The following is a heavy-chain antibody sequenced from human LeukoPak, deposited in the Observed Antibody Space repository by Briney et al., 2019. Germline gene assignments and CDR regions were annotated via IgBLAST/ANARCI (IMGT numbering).Heavy chain of an antibody. CDR1: GYTFTSYG. V-gene: IGHV1-18*01. D-gene: IGHD3-9*01. J-gene: IGHJ4*02. Sequence: ASVKVSCKASGYTFTSYGISWVRQAPGQGLEWMGWISAYNGNTNYAQKLQGRVTMTTDTSTSTACMELRSLRSDDTAVYYCARNSGKLRYFDWLPTPSVFDYWGQGTLVTVSS. CDR3: ARNSGKLRYFDWLPTPSVFDY. CDR2: ISAYNGNT.